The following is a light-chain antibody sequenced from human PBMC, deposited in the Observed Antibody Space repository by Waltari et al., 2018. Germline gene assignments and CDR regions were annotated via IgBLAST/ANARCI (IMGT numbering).Light chain of an antibody. Sequence: QAAPTQPPSVSGSPGQSVTISCTGTSSDIGSYNALSWYQQHPGKAPKLMIYEVNKRPSGVADRFSGSRSGNTASLTISGLQAEDEADYSCASYAGNNNYIFGTGTRITVL. CDR3: ASYAGNNNYI. CDR1: SSDIGSYNA. J-gene: IGLJ1*01. CDR2: EVN. V-gene: IGLV2-8*01.